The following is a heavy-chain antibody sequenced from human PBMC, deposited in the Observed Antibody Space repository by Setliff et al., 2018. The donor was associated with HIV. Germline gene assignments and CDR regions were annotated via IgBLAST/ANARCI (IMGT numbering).Heavy chain of an antibody. J-gene: IGHJ4*02. CDR2: IIPILGIA. CDR3: ARDYYYDSSGYIFFPGLPDY. Sequence: GASVKVSCKASGGTFSSYAISWVRQAPGQGLEWMGGIIPILGIANYAQKFQGRVTITADKSTSTAYMELSSLRSEDTAVYYCARDYYYDSSGYIFFPGLPDYWGQGTLVTVSS. D-gene: IGHD3-22*01. CDR1: GGTFSSYA. V-gene: IGHV1-69*10.